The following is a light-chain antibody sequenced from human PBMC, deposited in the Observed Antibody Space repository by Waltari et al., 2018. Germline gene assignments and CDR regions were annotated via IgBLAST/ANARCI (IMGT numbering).Light chain of an antibody. CDR2: GGS. Sequence: DIVMTQSPDSLAVSLGERATINCKSSQSVLYSSNNKNSLSCNKQKPGQPTKLLIYGGSTRESGVPDRFSGSGSGTDFTLTISSLQAEDVAVYYCHQYYNTPFTFGPGTKVDIK. J-gene: IGKJ3*01. V-gene: IGKV4-1*01. CDR1: QSVLYSSNNKNS. CDR3: HQYYNTPFT.